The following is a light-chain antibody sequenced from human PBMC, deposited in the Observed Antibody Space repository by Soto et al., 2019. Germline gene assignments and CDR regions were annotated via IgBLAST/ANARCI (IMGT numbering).Light chain of an antibody. J-gene: IGKJ4*01. Sequence: EIVLTQSPATLSLSPGERATLSCRASQGISRHLAWYQQKPGQAPRLLIYTTSNRATGIPARFSGSGSGTDFTLTIGSLETEDFAVYYCQQRSNRPLTFGGGTKVDIK. CDR2: TTS. V-gene: IGKV3-11*01. CDR1: QGISRH. CDR3: QQRSNRPLT.